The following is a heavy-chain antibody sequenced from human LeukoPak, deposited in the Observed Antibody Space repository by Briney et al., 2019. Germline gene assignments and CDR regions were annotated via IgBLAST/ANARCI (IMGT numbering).Heavy chain of an antibody. Sequence: GGSLRLSCAASGFTFSSYSMNWDRQAPGKGLEWVSYISSSSSTIYYADSVKGRFTISRDNAKNSLYLQMNSLRAEDTAVYYCARAPYDYVWGSYRDYYFDYWGQGTLVTVSS. D-gene: IGHD3-16*02. CDR3: ARAPYDYVWGSYRDYYFDY. CDR1: GFTFSSYS. J-gene: IGHJ4*02. CDR2: ISSSSSTI. V-gene: IGHV3-48*04.